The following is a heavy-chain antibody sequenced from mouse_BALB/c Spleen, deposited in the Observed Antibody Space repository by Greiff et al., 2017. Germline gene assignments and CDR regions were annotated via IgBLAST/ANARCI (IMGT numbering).Heavy chain of an antibody. D-gene: IGHD1-1*01. J-gene: IGHJ4*01. Sequence: VQGVESGPGLVAPSQSLSITCTVSGFSLTSYGVHWVRQPPGKGLEWLGVIWAGGSTNYNSALMSRLSISKDNSKSQVFLKMNSLQTDDTAMYYCARDPSTVVGAMDYWGQGTSVTVSS. V-gene: IGHV2-9*02. CDR2: IWAGGST. CDR1: GFSLTSYG. CDR3: ARDPSTVVGAMDY.